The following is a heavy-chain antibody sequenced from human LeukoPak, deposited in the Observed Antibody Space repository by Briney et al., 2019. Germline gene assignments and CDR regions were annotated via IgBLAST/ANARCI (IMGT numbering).Heavy chain of an antibody. CDR2: INSDGSST. CDR3: ARGPVLRFLESLLYGFDY. Sequence: PGGSLRLSCAASGFTFSSYWMHWVRQAPGKGLLWVSRINSDGSSTSYADSVKGRFTISRDNAKNTLYLQMNSLRAEDTAVYYCARGPVLRFLESLLYGFDYWGQGTLVTVSS. V-gene: IGHV3-74*01. J-gene: IGHJ4*02. CDR1: GFTFSSYW. D-gene: IGHD3-3*01.